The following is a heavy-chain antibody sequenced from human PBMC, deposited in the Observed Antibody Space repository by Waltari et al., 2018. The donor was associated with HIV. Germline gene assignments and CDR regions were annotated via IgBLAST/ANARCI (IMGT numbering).Heavy chain of an antibody. Sequence: EVQLVESGGGLVQPGGSLRLSCAASGFTFSSNWMHWVRQAPGKGLVWFSSINSDGSRTSYGAAVKCRFTTSSNNTTTTLYLQMNSLRAEDTAVYYCARRGDWVLPFDYWGQGILVTVSS. CDR3: ARRGDWVLPFDY. CDR1: GFTFSSNW. D-gene: IGHD1-26*01. J-gene: IGHJ4*02. V-gene: IGHV3-74*01. CDR2: INSDGSRT.